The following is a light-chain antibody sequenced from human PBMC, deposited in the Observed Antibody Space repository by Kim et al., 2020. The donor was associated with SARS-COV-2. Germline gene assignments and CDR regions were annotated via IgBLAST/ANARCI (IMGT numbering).Light chain of an antibody. CDR1: KLGDKY. Sequence: VSPGQTARIPCSGDKLGDKYACWYQQKPGHSPVLVIYQDSKRPSGIPERFSGSNSGNTATLTISGTQAMDEADYYCQAWDSSTFLVFGGGTQLTVL. J-gene: IGLJ2*01. CDR3: QAWDSSTFLV. CDR2: QDS. V-gene: IGLV3-1*01.